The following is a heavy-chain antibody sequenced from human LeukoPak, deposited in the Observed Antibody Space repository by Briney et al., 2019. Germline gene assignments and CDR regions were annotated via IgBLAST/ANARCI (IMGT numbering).Heavy chain of an antibody. V-gene: IGHV3-23*01. CDR2: ISGRGAST. D-gene: IGHD3-10*01. CDR3: AKDNVGFAGYGGGHFDY. J-gene: IGHJ4*02. Sequence: SGGSLRLSCAASGFTFNNYAMNWVRQAPGKGLEWVSAISGRGASTYYADSVKGRFTISRDNSKSTLYLQMNSLRAEDTAIYYCAKDNVGFAGYGGGHFDYWGQGTLVTVSS. CDR1: GFTFNNYA.